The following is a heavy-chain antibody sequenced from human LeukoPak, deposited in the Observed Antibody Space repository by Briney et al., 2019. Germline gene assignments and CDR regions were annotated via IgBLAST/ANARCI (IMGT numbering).Heavy chain of an antibody. V-gene: IGHV3-23*01. CDR1: GFTFTSYA. D-gene: IGHD1-1*01. J-gene: IGHJ2*01. CDR3: AKPRAMTTGVGRYFDL. CDR2: ISGGGENT. Sequence: GGSLRLSCAASGFTFTSYAMSWIRQAPGKGLEWVSAISGGGENTYYADSVKGRFTISRDDSKNTLYLQMNSLRAEDTATYYCAKPRAMTTGVGRYFDLWGRGTLVTVSS.